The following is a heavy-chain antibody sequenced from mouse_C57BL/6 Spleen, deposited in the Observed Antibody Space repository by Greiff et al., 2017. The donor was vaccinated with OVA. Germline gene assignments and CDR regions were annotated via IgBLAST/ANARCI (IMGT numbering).Heavy chain of an antibody. D-gene: IGHD4-1*01. Sequence: QVQLKQSGAELARPGASVKLSCKASGYTFTSYGISWVKQRTGQGLEWIGEIYPRSGNTYYNEKFKGKATLTADKSSSTAYMELRSLTSEDSAVYFCARDWDEGFAYWGQGTLVTVSA. CDR3: ARDWDEGFAY. CDR1: GYTFTSYG. J-gene: IGHJ3*01. CDR2: IYPRSGNT. V-gene: IGHV1-81*01.